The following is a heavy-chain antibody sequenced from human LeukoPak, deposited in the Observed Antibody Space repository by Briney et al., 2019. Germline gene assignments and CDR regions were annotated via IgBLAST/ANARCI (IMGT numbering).Heavy chain of an antibody. Sequence: GGSLRLSCAASGFTFSSYGMHWVRQAPGKGLVWVAAIWHDGSNKYYADSVKGRFTISRGNPKNTLYLQMHSLRAEDTAMYYCARDISGYSGYDPFGYWGQGTLVTVSS. D-gene: IGHD5-12*01. CDR3: ARDISGYSGYDPFGY. J-gene: IGHJ4*02. CDR2: IWHDGSNK. CDR1: GFTFSSYG. V-gene: IGHV3-33*01.